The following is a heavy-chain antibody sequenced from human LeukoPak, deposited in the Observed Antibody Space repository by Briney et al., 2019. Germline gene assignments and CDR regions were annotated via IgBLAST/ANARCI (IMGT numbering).Heavy chain of an antibody. CDR1: GFTFSSYA. CDR2: ISYDGSNK. Sequence: GGSLRLSCAASGFTFSSYAMHWVRQAPGKGLEWVAVISYDGSNKYYADSVEGRFTISRDNSKNTLYLQMNSLRAEDTAVYYCARDQDYGDYVTVFDYWGQGTLVTVSS. J-gene: IGHJ4*02. D-gene: IGHD4-17*01. CDR3: ARDQDYGDYVTVFDY. V-gene: IGHV3-30-3*01.